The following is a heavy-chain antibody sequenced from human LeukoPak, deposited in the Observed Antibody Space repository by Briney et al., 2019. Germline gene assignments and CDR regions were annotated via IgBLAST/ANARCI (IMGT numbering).Heavy chain of an antibody. D-gene: IGHD3-22*01. CDR1: GYSISSGYY. Sequence: PSETLSLTCTVSGYSISSGYYWGWIRQPPGKGLEWIGSIYHSGSTYYNPSLKSRVTISVDTSKNQFSLKLSSVTAADTAVYYCARDGYYYDSSGYLRFDPWGQGTLVTVSS. V-gene: IGHV4-38-2*02. CDR2: IYHSGST. CDR3: ARDGYYYDSSGYLRFDP. J-gene: IGHJ5*02.